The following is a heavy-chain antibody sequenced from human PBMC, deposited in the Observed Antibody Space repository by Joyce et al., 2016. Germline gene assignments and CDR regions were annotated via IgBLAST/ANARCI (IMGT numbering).Heavy chain of an antibody. CDR1: GIIFSNKE. CDR2: INSDDSRI. J-gene: IGHJ4*02. Sequence: EVQLVEYGGGLVQPGGSLGLSCAASGIIFSNKEMNWVRQAPGKGLEWISSINSDDSRIHYADSVRGRFTISRDNARNSLFLEMNSLRVEDTAMYYCTTPSCANWGQGSLVTVSS. D-gene: IGHD2-2*01. CDR3: TTPSCAN. V-gene: IGHV3-48*03.